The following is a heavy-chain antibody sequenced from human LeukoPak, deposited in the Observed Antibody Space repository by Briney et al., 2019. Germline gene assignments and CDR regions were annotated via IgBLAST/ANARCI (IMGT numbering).Heavy chain of an antibody. D-gene: IGHD4-23*01. CDR3: AGGGNSDSPEFDY. CDR2: IHYSGIT. V-gene: IGHV4-39*07. CDR1: GGSINSSTHF. J-gene: IGHJ4*02. Sequence: PSETLSLTCTASGGSINSSTHFWGYIRQPPGEGLEWIGSIHYSGITYDNPSLKSRVTISIDTSKNQFSLQLSSVPAGDTAVYYCAGGGNSDSPEFDYWGQGTLVTVSS.